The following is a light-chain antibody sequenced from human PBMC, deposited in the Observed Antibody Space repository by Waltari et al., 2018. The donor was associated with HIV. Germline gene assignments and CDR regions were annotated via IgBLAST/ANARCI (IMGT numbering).Light chain of an antibody. V-gene: IGLV2-14*01. CDR1: TSYIASHIH. J-gene: IGLJ3*02. CDR3: SSYSTSGFLL. CDR2: GVT. Sequence: QSALTQPASLSRSPGQSVTITCPALTSYIASHIHLSWYQQHPGKVPKLVIFGVTNRASEISDRFSGSRSGDTASLIISGLQSEDEAHYYCSSYSTSGFLLFGGGTKLTVL.